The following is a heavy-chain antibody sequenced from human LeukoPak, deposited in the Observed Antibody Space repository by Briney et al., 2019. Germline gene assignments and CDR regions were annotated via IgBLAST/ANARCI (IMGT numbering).Heavy chain of an antibody. Sequence: PSETLSLTCAVYGGSFSGYYWSWIRQPPGKGLEWIGEINHSGSTNYNPSLKSRVTISVDTSKNQFSLKLSSVTAADTAVYYCARGSDTAMVNWFDPWDQGTLVTVSS. D-gene: IGHD5-18*01. J-gene: IGHJ5*02. CDR3: ARGSDTAMVNWFDP. CDR2: INHSGST. V-gene: IGHV4-34*01. CDR1: GGSFSGYY.